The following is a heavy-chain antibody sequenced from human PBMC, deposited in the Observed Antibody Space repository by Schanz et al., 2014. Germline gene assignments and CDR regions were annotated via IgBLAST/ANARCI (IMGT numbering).Heavy chain of an antibody. D-gene: IGHD3-10*01. CDR1: GGSISSEY. CDR3: ARVVLGGDAFDI. CDR2: IYNSGKT. V-gene: IGHV4-4*07. J-gene: IGHJ3*02. Sequence: QVQLQESGPALVKPSETLSLTCTVSGGSISSEYWCWIRQPAGKGLEWIGRIYNSGKTNYNPSLEGRVSMSVDTSKKQLSLKLRSVSAADTAVYYCARVVLGGDAFDIWGQGTMVTVSS.